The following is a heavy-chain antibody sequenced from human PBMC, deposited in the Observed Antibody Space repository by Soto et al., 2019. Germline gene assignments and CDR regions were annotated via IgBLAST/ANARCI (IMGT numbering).Heavy chain of an antibody. Sequence: PGESLKISCKGSGYSFTSYWISWVRQMPGKGLEWMGRIDPGDSYTNYSPSFQGHVTISADKSISTAYLQWSSLKASDTAMYYYARRATNYDNNWFDPWGQGTLVTVSS. CDR1: GYSFTSYW. CDR3: ARRATNYDNNWFDP. V-gene: IGHV5-10-1*01. CDR2: IDPGDSYT. D-gene: IGHD3-9*01. J-gene: IGHJ5*02.